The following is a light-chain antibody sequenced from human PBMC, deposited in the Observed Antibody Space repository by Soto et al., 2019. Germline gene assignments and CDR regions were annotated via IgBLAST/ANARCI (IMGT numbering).Light chain of an antibody. V-gene: IGKV3-15*01. CDR2: GAS. Sequence: EMVMTQSPATLSVSPGERATLSCRASQSVSSNLAWYQQKPGQAPRLLIYGASTRATGIPARFSGSGSGTEFTLTISSLQPEDFATYYCQQLNSYPLTFGPGTKVDIK. CDR1: QSVSSN. CDR3: QQLNSYPLT. J-gene: IGKJ3*01.